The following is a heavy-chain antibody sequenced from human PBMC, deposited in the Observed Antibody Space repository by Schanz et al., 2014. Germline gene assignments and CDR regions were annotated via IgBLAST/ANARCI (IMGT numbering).Heavy chain of an antibody. CDR3: ARENLNWEAFDI. CDR2: ISATSAKI. Sequence: EVQLEESGGGLVQPGGSLRLSCAASGFTFSRNAMNWVRQAPGKGLEWVSYISATSAKIDYADSVQGRFTISRDNAKNSLYLQMSSLRGEDTAVYYCARENLNWEAFDIWGQGTVVTVSS. CDR1: GFTFSRNA. J-gene: IGHJ3*02. V-gene: IGHV3-48*01. D-gene: IGHD7-27*01.